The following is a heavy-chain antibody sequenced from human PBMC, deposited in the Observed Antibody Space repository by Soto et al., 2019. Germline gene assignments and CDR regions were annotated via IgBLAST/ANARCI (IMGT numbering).Heavy chain of an antibody. D-gene: IGHD2-15*01. CDR3: ATEGGYPVSNFYGAY. V-gene: IGHV3-15*01. CDR2: IKGSHAGGTT. CDR1: GFTFTKAY. Sequence: EVQLVESGGGLVEPGGSIRLSCVASGFTFTKAYMTWVRQAPGKGLEWVGRIKGSHAGGTTDYATSVKGGFTISRDDSKNTLYLQMNSLKTDDTSVYYCATEGGYPVSNFYGAYWGHGNLVTVSS. J-gene: IGHJ4*01.